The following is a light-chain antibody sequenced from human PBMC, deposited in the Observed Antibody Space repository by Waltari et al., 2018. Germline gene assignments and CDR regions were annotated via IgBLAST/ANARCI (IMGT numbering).Light chain of an antibody. J-gene: IGKJ2*01. V-gene: IGKV1-39*01. CDR3: QQSYTTPYT. Sequence: DIQMTQSPSSLSASVGDRVTIPCRASQYISTYLNWYQQKPGKAPNLLIYATFTLQSGVPSRFRGSGSGTDFTLTISSLQPEDFATYFCQQSYTTPYTFGQGTNLEIK. CDR1: QYISTY. CDR2: ATF.